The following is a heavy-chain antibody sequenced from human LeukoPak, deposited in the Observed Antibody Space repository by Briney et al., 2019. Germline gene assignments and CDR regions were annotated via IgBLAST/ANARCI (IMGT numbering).Heavy chain of an antibody. D-gene: IGHD2-15*01. CDR1: GFTFSSYA. CDR3: ARDLLYSLHAFDI. CDR2: ISGSGGST. Sequence: PGGSLRLSCAASGFTFSSYAMSWVRQAPGKGLEWVSAISGSGGSTYYADSVKGRFTISRDNAKNSLYLQMNSLRAEDTAVYYCARDLLYSLHAFDIWGQGTMVTVSS. J-gene: IGHJ3*02. V-gene: IGHV3-23*01.